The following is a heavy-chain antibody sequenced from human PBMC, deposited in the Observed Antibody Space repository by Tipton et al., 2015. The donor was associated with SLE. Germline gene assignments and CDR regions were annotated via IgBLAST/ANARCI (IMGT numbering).Heavy chain of an antibody. D-gene: IGHD3-10*01. CDR1: GFSFRDYY. CDR3: ARASYGGWFDP. V-gene: IGHV3-11*04. J-gene: IGHJ5*02. Sequence: QLVQSGGGLVKPGGSLRLSCAASGFSFRDYYMSWIRQAPGKGLEWVSYISSSGSTIYYADSVKGRFTISRGNAKNSLDLQMNSLRADDTAVYYCARASYGGWFDPWGQGTLVTVSS. CDR2: ISSSGSTI.